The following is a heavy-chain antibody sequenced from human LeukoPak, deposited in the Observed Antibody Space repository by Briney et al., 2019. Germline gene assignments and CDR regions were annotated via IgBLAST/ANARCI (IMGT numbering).Heavy chain of an antibody. CDR3: ARCGGDCYSNGFDV. Sequence: SETLSLTCTVSGDSMSFYYWSWIRQPPGEGLEWIGYIYYSGSTNYDPSLKSRVTKSLDTSKKQFSLKLSSVTAADTAVYYCARCGGDCYSNGFDVWGQGTMVTVSS. D-gene: IGHD2-21*02. CDR1: GDSMSFYY. J-gene: IGHJ3*01. CDR2: IYYSGST. V-gene: IGHV4-59*08.